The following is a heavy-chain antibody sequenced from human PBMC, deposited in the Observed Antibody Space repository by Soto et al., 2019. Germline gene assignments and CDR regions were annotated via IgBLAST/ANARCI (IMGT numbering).Heavy chain of an antibody. V-gene: IGHV4-34*01. CDR3: AREDCISTSGYGGGASGSDAFDI. J-gene: IGHJ3*02. CDR2: INHSGST. D-gene: IGHD2-2*01. Sequence: QVQLQQWGAGLLKPSETLSLTCAVYGGSFSGYYWSWIRQPPGKGLEWIGEINHSGSTNYNPSLKSRVTIAEDTPRNQFPLRRGSVTAADTVVYYCAREDCISTSGYGGGASGSDAFDIWGQGTMVTVSS. CDR1: GGSFSGYY.